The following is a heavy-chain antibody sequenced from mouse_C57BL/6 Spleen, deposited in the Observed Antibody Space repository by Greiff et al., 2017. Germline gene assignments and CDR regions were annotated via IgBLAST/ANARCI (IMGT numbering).Heavy chain of an antibody. CDR3: ARWDDYDRDYYAMDY. CDR1: GFTFSDYG. V-gene: IGHV5-17*01. D-gene: IGHD2-4*01. J-gene: IGHJ4*01. CDR2: ISSGSSTI. Sequence: EVQRVESGGGLVKPGGSLKLSCAASGFTFSDYGMHWVRQAPEKGLEWVAYISSGSSTIYYADTVKGRFTISRDNAKNTLFLQMTSLRSEDTAMYYCARWDDYDRDYYAMDYWGQGTSVTVSS.